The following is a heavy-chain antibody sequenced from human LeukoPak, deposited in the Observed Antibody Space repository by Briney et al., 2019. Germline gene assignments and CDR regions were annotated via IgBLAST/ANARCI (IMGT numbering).Heavy chain of an antibody. V-gene: IGHV3-23*01. D-gene: IGHD6-19*01. Sequence: RSGGSLRLSCAASGFTFTIYMTWVRQAPGKGLEWVSAISGSGDNTYYADSVRGRFIISRDNSKNTLYLQMNSLRAEDTAIYYCAKDLPASGWFSWGQGTLVTVSS. CDR1: GFTFTIY. J-gene: IGHJ5*02. CDR2: ISGSGDNT. CDR3: AKDLPASGWFS.